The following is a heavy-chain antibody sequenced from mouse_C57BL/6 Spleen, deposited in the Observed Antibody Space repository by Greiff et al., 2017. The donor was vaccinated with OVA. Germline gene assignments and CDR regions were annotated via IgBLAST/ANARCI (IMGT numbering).Heavy chain of an antibody. J-gene: IGHJ2*01. CDR1: GYSFTSYY. Sequence: VQLQQSGPELVKPGASVKISCKASGYSFTSYYIHWVKQRPGQGLEWIGWIYPGSGNTKYNEKFKGKATLTADTSSSTAYMQLSSLTYEDSAVDYCTRQGGNYAYFDYWGQGTTLTVSS. CDR3: TRQGGNYAYFDY. V-gene: IGHV1-66*01. D-gene: IGHD2-1*01. CDR2: IYPGSGNT.